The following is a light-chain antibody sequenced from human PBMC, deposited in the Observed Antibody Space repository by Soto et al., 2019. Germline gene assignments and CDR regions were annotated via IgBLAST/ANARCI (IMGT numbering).Light chain of an antibody. Sequence: QSVLTQPPSVSGAPGQRVTISCTGNNSNLGAGYDVHWYQQLPGAAPKLVVFGNRNRPSGVPERFSGSKSGNTASLTISGLQAEDEADYYCCSYAGSSTFVVFGGGTKLTVL. CDR3: CSYAGSSTFVV. J-gene: IGLJ2*01. CDR1: NSNLGAGYD. CDR2: GNR. V-gene: IGLV1-40*01.